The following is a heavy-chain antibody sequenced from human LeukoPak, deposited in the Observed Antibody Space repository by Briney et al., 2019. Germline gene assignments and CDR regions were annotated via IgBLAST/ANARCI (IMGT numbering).Heavy chain of an antibody. CDR2: ISGSGGST. J-gene: IGHJ4*02. D-gene: IGHD3-10*01. CDR3: AKDPRPYGSGSYCPFDY. CDR1: GFTFSSYA. V-gene: IGHV3-23*01. Sequence: GGSLGLSCVASGFTFSSYAMSWVRQAPGKGLEWVSAISGSGGSTYYADSVKGRFTISRDNSKNTLYLQMNSLRAEDTAVYYCAKDPRPYGSGSYCPFDYWGQGTLVTVSS.